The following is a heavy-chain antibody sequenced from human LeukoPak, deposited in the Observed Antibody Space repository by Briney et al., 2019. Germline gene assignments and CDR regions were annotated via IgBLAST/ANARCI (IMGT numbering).Heavy chain of an antibody. J-gene: IGHJ4*02. Sequence: GGSLRLSCAVSGSTFSNYSMNWVRQTPGKGLEWIAYITDSGKTVYYADSVKGRFTISRDNAKNSLYLQMNSLRAEDTAVYYCARADSTMVVWYFDYWGQGALVTVSS. D-gene: IGHD4/OR15-4a*01. CDR3: ARADSTMVVWYFDY. CDR2: ITDSGKTV. CDR1: GSTFSNYS. V-gene: IGHV3-48*01.